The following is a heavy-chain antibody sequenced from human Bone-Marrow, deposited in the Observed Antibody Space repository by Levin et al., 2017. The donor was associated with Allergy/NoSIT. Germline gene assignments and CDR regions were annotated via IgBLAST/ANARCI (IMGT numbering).Heavy chain of an antibody. CDR3: ARASGYTIYYYGMDV. Sequence: GESLKISCAASGFTFSSYWMSWVRQAPGKGLEWVANIKQDGSEKYYVDSVKGRFTISRDNAKNSLYLQMNSLRAEDTAVYYCARASGYTIYYYGMDVWGQGTTVTVSS. J-gene: IGHJ6*02. CDR1: GFTFSSYW. CDR2: IKQDGSEK. D-gene: IGHD3-16*02. V-gene: IGHV3-7*01.